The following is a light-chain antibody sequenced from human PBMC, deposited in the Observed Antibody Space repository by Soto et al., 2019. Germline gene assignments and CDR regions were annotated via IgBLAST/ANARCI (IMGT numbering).Light chain of an antibody. CDR3: QQLNRYPQT. CDR1: QSISNT. J-gene: IGKJ3*01. CDR2: GAS. Sequence: EIVMTQSPATLSVSPGERATLSCRASQSISNTLAWFQQKPGQGPRLLIYGASTRATGIPARFSGSGSGTEFTLTISSLQSEDFAVYFCQQLNRYPQTFGPGTKVDIK. V-gene: IGKV3-15*01.